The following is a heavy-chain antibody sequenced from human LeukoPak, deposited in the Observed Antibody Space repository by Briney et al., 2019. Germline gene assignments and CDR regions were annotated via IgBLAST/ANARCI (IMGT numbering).Heavy chain of an antibody. J-gene: IGHJ4*02. CDR1: GFIFRSYD. D-gene: IGHD1-1*01. V-gene: IGHV3-23*01. CDR2: ITGSGGST. Sequence: GGSLRLSCAASGFIFRSYDMSWVRQAPGKGLAWVSTITGSGGSTYYADSVKGRFAISRDNSKNTLYLQMNSLRAEDTAVYYCAKDWELESGHDYWGQGTLVTVSS. CDR3: AKDWELESGHDY.